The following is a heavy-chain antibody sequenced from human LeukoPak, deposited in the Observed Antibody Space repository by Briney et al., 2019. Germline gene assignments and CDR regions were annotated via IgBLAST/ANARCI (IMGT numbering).Heavy chain of an antibody. Sequence: ASETLSLTCTVSGGSISSSDYHWGWIRQPPGKGLEWIGSISYSGNTYYNPSLKSRVTISIDTSKNQFSLILSSVTAADTAVYYCARDRVSGWPQFDYWGQGTLVSVSS. CDR3: ARDRVSGWPQFDY. CDR1: GGSISSSDYH. CDR2: ISYSGNT. D-gene: IGHD6-19*01. J-gene: IGHJ4*02. V-gene: IGHV4-39*07.